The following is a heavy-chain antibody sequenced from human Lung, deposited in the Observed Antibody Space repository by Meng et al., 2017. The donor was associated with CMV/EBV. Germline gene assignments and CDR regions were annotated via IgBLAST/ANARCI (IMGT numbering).Heavy chain of an antibody. J-gene: IGHJ4*02. D-gene: IGHD5-12*01. V-gene: IGHV3-23*01. CDR2: IIGSGDTT. Sequence: SGFTFSRHAMSWVRQATGKGLDWVSAIIGSGDTTYYADSVRGRFTISRDNSKNTLFLQMNSLRPEDTAVYYCARDEGQFGGYGYGHWGQGTLVTVSS. CDR1: GFTFSRHA. CDR3: ARDEGQFGGYGYGH.